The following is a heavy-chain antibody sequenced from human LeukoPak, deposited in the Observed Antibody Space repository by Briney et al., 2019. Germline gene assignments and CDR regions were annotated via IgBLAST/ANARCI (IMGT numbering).Heavy chain of an antibody. CDR3: ARSGRGTYYYFDY. Sequence: GASVKVSCKASGYTFTGYYMHWVRQAPGQGLEWMGWINPNSGGTNYAQKFQGRVTMTTDTSTGTAYMELRSLRSDDTAVYYCARSGRGTYYYFDYWGQGTLVTVSS. CDR2: INPNSGGT. V-gene: IGHV1-2*02. D-gene: IGHD1-26*01. CDR1: GYTFTGYY. J-gene: IGHJ4*02.